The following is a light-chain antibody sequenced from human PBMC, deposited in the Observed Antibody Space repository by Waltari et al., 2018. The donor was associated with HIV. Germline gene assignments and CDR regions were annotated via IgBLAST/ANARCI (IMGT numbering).Light chain of an antibody. Sequence: QSALTQPPSASGSPGPSVTISRAGRTSDTGPYNPVSWYQQLPGQAPKLIIYEVNMRPSGVPDLFSGSKSGNTASLTVSGLQTGDEGDYYCASYAGSRPFVFGSGTKVTVV. V-gene: IGLV2-8*01. CDR3: ASYAGSRPFV. J-gene: IGLJ1*01. CDR1: TSDTGPYNP. CDR2: EVN.